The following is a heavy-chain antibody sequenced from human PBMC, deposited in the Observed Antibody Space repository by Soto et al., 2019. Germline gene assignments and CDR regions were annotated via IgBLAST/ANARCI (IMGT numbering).Heavy chain of an antibody. J-gene: IGHJ4*02. Sequence: QVQLQESGPGLVKPSQTLSLTCTVSGGSISSGGYYWNWNRQHPGKGLEWIGYIYYSGSTYYNPSLKCRVTISVDTFKNQFSLKLSSVTAADTAVYYCARYDGGYDSSGYPDYWGQGTLVTVSS. V-gene: IGHV4-31*03. CDR2: IYYSGST. CDR3: ARYDGGYDSSGYPDY. D-gene: IGHD3-22*01. CDR1: GGSISSGGYY.